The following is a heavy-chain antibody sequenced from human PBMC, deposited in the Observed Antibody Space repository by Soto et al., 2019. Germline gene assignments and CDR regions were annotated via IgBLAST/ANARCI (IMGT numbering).Heavy chain of an antibody. D-gene: IGHD6-19*01. CDR2: IYYSGST. CDR3: ARDQGIAVAVFDY. J-gene: IGHJ4*02. CDR1: GGSVTSGSYY. V-gene: IGHV4-61*01. Sequence: QVQLQESGPGLVKPSETLSLTCTVSGGSVTSGSYYWSWIRQPPGKGLEWIGYIYYSGSTNYNPSRKSRVTISVDTSKNQISLKLSSVTAADTAVYYCARDQGIAVAVFDYWGQGTLVTVSS.